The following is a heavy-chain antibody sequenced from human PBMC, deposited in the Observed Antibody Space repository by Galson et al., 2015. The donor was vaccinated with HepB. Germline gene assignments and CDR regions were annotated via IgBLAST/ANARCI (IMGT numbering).Heavy chain of an antibody. Sequence: SLRLSCAASGFSFGDYAMSWFRQAPGKGLEWVGFIRSKAYGGTTEYAASVKGRFTISRDDSKSIAYLYMNSLKAGDTAIYYCTRILKGIQLWFTFDYWGQGTLVTVSS. V-gene: IGHV3-49*03. CDR3: TRILKGIQLWFTFDY. CDR1: GFSFGDYA. CDR2: IRSKAYGGTT. D-gene: IGHD5-18*01. J-gene: IGHJ4*02.